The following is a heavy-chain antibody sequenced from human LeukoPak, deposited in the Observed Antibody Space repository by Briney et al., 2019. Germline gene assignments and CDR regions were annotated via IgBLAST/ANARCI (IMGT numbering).Heavy chain of an antibody. CDR2: INHSGST. V-gene: IGHV4-34*01. Sequence: SETLSLTCAVYGGSFSGYYWSWIRQPPGKGLEWIGEINHSGSTNYNPSLKSRVTISVDTSKNQFSLKLSPVTAADKAVYYWARGRGGVEVWGQGTTVNGSS. CDR3: ARGRGGVEV. D-gene: IGHD1-26*01. J-gene: IGHJ6*02. CDR1: GGSFSGYY.